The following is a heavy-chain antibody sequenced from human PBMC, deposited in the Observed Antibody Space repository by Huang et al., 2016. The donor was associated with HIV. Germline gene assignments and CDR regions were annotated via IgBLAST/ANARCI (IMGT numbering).Heavy chain of an antibody. CDR1: GASFGGYF. CDR3: ARIPTPSYYDRWSLSPVEEDFFYYNLDV. CDR2: IKPGGDP. V-gene: IGHV4-34*02. D-gene: IGHD3-16*01. J-gene: IGHJ6*02. Sequence: QVRLQQWGEGVLKPSETLSLTCAVSGASFGGYFWSWVRQSPDKGLEWIGEIKPGGDPTNKPVCGSGGTSSVDTAKNQCYRKLRAVAAADAAIYYCARIPTPSYYDRWSLSPVEEDFFYYNLDVWGQGTPVIVSS.